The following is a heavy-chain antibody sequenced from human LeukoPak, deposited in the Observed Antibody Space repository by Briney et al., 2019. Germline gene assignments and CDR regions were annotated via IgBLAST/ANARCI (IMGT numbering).Heavy chain of an antibody. Sequence: PSETLSLTCTVSGGSVSSSFYYWGWIRQPPGKGLEWIGSMYFSGSTHYNPSLKSRVTISVDTSKNQFSLKLTSVTAADTAVYYSANAASYSVDYWGQGTLVTVSS. V-gene: IGHV4-39*01. CDR3: ANAASYSVDY. CDR2: MYFSGST. D-gene: IGHD1-26*01. CDR1: GGSVSSSFYY. J-gene: IGHJ4*02.